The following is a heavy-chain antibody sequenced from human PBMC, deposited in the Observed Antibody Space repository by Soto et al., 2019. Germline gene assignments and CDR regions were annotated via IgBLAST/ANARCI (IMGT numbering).Heavy chain of an antibody. Sequence: PGGSLRLSCAASGFTFSSYGMHWVRQAPCKGLEWVAVIWYDGSNKYYADSVKGRFTISRDNSKNTLYLQMNSLRAEDTAVYYCASDRAIYRYSYGYQFGVADYWGQGTLVTVSS. V-gene: IGHV3-33*01. CDR1: GFTFSSYG. D-gene: IGHD5-18*01. CDR3: ASDRAIYRYSYGYQFGVADY. J-gene: IGHJ4*02. CDR2: IWYDGSNK.